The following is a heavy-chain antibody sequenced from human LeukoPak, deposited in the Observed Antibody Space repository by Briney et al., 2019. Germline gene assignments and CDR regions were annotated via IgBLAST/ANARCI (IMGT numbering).Heavy chain of an antibody. CDR1: GFTFISHT. Sequence: GESLRLSCAASGFTFISHTMSWIRQAPGKGLEWVANIKQDGSEKYYVDSVKGRFTISRDNAKNSLYLQMNSLRAEDTAVYYCAREATEASGWYEAGFGSYYYYGMDVWGQGTTVTVSS. CDR3: AREATEASGWYEAGFGSYYYYGMDV. V-gene: IGHV3-7*01. D-gene: IGHD6-19*01. CDR2: IKQDGSEK. J-gene: IGHJ6*02.